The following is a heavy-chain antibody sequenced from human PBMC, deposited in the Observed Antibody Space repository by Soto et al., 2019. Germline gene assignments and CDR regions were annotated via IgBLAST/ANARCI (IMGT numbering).Heavy chain of an antibody. CDR3: ARDRTPYDSSGYYFDY. V-gene: IGHV4-4*02. CDR1: GGSISSSNW. D-gene: IGHD3-22*01. Sequence: SETLSLTCAVSGGSISSSNWWSWVRQPPGKGLEWIGEIYHSGSTNYNPSLKSRVTISVDKSKNQFSLKLSSVTAADTAVYYCARDRTPYDSSGYYFDYWGQGTLVTVSS. J-gene: IGHJ4*02. CDR2: IYHSGST.